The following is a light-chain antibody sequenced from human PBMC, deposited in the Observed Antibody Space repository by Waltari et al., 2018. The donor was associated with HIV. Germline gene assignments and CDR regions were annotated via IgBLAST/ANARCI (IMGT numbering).Light chain of an antibody. Sequence: QSAMTQTASVSGSPGQTPTISCTGAPTDIVRSNFVPWYQQHPGKAPKLMIYDVSNRPSGVSNRFSGSKSGNTASLTISGLQAEDEADYYCSSYTSSSTLFVFGTGTKVTVL. J-gene: IGLJ1*01. CDR3: SSYTSSSTLFV. CDR1: PTDIVRSNF. CDR2: DVS. V-gene: IGLV2-14*01.